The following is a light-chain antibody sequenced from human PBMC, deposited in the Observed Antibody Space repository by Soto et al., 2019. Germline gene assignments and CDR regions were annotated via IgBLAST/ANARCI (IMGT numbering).Light chain of an antibody. Sequence: QSVLTQPASVSGSPGQSITLSCTGTGSDVGGYKYVSWYQQLPGKAPKLMIYDVSYRPSGVSDRFSGSKSGNTASLIISGLKAEDEADYYCSSYASSSPFVFGIGTKVTVL. CDR2: DVS. V-gene: IGLV2-14*01. J-gene: IGLJ1*01. CDR3: SSYASSSPFV. CDR1: GSDVGGYKY.